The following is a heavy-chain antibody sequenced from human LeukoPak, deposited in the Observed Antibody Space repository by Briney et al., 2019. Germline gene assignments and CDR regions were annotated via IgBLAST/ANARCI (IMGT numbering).Heavy chain of an antibody. Sequence: GASVKVSCKASGYTFTGYYMHWVRQAPGQGLEWMGWINPNSGGTNYAQKFQGWVTMTRDTSISTAYMELSRLRSDDTAVYYCAGGFVVVVAATGRDWFDPWGQGTLVTVSS. V-gene: IGHV1-2*04. D-gene: IGHD2-15*01. CDR3: AGGFVVVVAATGRDWFDP. CDR1: GYTFTGYY. J-gene: IGHJ5*02. CDR2: INPNSGGT.